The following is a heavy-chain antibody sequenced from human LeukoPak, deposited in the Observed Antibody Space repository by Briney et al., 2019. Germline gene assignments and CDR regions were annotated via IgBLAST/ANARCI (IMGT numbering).Heavy chain of an antibody. Sequence: GGSLRLSCAASGFTFSSYAMSWVRQAPGKGLEWVSAISGSGGSTYYADSVKGRFTISRDNSKNTLYLQMYSLRAEDTAVYYCAKVLSKGYMVRGVPYQGPFDYWGQGTLVTVSS. V-gene: IGHV3-23*01. CDR2: ISGSGGST. D-gene: IGHD3-10*01. J-gene: IGHJ4*02. CDR1: GFTFSSYA. CDR3: AKVLSKGYMVRGVPYQGPFDY.